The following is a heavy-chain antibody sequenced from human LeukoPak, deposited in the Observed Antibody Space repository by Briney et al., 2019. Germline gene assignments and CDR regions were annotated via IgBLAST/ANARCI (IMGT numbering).Heavy chain of an antibody. CDR3: AKSVDRYQLLRGYMDV. Sequence: GGSLRLSCAASGFTFSSCGMHWVRQAPGKGLEWVAFIRSDGSNKYYADSVKGRFTISRDNSKNTLYLQMNILRAEDTAVYYCAKSVDRYQLLRGYMDVWGKGTTVTISS. J-gene: IGHJ6*03. D-gene: IGHD2-2*01. CDR2: IRSDGSNK. CDR1: GFTFSSCG. V-gene: IGHV3-30*02.